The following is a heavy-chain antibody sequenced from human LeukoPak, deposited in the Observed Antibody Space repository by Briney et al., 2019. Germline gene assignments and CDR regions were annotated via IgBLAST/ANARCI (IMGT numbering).Heavy chain of an antibody. V-gene: IGHV1-24*01. D-gene: IGHD3-10*01. CDR3: ATSYYGSGSSNWFDP. J-gene: IGHJ5*02. CDR1: GYTLTELS. CDR2: FDPEDGET. Sequence: GASVNVFCKVSGYTLTELSMHCVREAPGKGRECRGGFDPEDGETIYAQKFQGRVTMTEDTSTDTAYMELSSQRSEDTAVYYCATSYYGSGSSNWFDPWGQGTLVTVSS.